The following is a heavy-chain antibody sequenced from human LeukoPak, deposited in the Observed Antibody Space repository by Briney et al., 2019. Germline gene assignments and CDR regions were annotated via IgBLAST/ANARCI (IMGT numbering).Heavy chain of an antibody. J-gene: IGHJ5*02. CDR1: GFTFDDYA. Sequence: GGSLRLSCAASGFTFDDYAMHWVRQAPGKGLEWVSGISWNSGSIGYADSVRGRFTISRDNANNSLYLQMNSLRAEDTALYYCAKDAFFDSSGFYPNWFDPGGQGTLVTVSS. CDR3: AKDAFFDSSGFYPNWFDP. V-gene: IGHV3-9*01. D-gene: IGHD3-22*01. CDR2: ISWNSGSI.